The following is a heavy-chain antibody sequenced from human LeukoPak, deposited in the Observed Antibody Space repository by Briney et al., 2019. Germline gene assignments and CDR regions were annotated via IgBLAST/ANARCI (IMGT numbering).Heavy chain of an antibody. Sequence: GGSLRLSCVVSGFTFSSPWMSWVRRAPGKGLEWVANINPDGSEKYYVDSVKGRFNISRDNTQNSRYLQMNSLRAEDMAVYYCARSKPRFDYGGQGTLVTVSS. V-gene: IGHV3-7*01. J-gene: IGHJ4*02. CDR1: GFTFSSPW. CDR2: INPDGSEK. CDR3: ARSKPRFDY.